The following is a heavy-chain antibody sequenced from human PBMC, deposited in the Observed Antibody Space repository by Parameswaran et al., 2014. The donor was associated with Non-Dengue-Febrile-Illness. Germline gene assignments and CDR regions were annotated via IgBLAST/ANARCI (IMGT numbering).Heavy chain of an antibody. D-gene: IGHD6-13*01. Sequence: RWIRQPPGKGLEWVSAISGSGGSTYYADSVKGRFTISRDNSKNTLYLQMNSLRAEDTAVYYCAKITGSAAAPGGVGYWGQGTLVTVSS. V-gene: IGHV3-23*01. J-gene: IGHJ4*02. CDR3: AKITGSAAAPGGVGY. CDR2: ISGSGGST.